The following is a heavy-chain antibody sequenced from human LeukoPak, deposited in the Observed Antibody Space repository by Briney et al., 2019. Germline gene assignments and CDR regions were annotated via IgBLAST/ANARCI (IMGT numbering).Heavy chain of an antibody. CDR1: GHTFTNFG. V-gene: IGHV1-18*01. CDR3: AKNRGATWWDLVDY. Sequence: ASVKVSCKASGHTFTNFGITWVRQAPGQGLEWMGWIGADSGNTNYAQKFQGRVTLSIDTSTSTAYIELRTLGSDYTAVYFCAKNRGATWWDLVDYWGQGTLVTVSS. J-gene: IGHJ4*02. CDR2: IGADSGNT. D-gene: IGHD1-26*01.